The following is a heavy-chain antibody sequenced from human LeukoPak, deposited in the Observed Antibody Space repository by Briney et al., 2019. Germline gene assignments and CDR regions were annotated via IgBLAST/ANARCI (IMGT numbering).Heavy chain of an antibody. D-gene: IGHD2-2*01. CDR2: INHSGST. J-gene: IGHJ4*02. Sequence: SETLSLTCAVYGGSFSGYYWSWIRQPPGKGLEWIGEINHSGSTNYNPSLKSRVTISVDTSKNQFSLKLSSVTAADTAVYYCARALSCTSCYRNWGQGTLVTVSS. V-gene: IGHV4-34*01. CDR1: GGSFSGYY. CDR3: ARALSCTSCYRN.